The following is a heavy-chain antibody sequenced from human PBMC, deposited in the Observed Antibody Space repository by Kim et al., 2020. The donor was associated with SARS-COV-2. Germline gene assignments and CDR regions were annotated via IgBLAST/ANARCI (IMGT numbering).Heavy chain of an antibody. J-gene: IGHJ4*02. V-gene: IGHV1-69*01. D-gene: IGHD3-10*01. CDR3: ARDVKGSFGSFDY. Sequence: YAQKFPGRVTLTADESTSTAYMELSSLRSEDTAVYYCARDVKGSFGSFDYWGQGTLVTVSS.